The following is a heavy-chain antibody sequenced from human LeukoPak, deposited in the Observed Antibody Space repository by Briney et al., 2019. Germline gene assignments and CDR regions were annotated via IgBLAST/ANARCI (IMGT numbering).Heavy chain of an antibody. V-gene: IGHV3-53*01. CDR1: GLTVSSSD. J-gene: IGHJ3*02. D-gene: IGHD2/OR15-2a*01. CDR3: ARNILFAFDI. Sequence: GGSLRLSCAASGLTVSSSDMSWVRQAPGKGLEWVSIIYNDGSTYYAASMKGRFTTTRNNTKTTLYLQVNSLRAEDTAMYYCARNILFAFDIWGQGTMVTVSS. CDR2: IYNDGST.